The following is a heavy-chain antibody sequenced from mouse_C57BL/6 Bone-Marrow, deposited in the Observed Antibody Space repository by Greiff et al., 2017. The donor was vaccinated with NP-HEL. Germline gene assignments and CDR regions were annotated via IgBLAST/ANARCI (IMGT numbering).Heavy chain of an antibody. V-gene: IGHV14-4*01. CDR3: TSHLLWLRRWYFDV. CDR2: LDPENGDT. D-gene: IGHD2-2*01. J-gene: IGHJ1*03. CDR1: GFNIKDDY. Sequence: EVQLQQSGAELVRPGASVKLSCTASGFNIKDDYMHWVKQRPEQGLEWIGWLDPENGDTEYASKFQGKATITADTSSNTAYLQLSSLTSEDTAVYYCTSHLLWLRRWYFDVWGTGTTVTVSS.